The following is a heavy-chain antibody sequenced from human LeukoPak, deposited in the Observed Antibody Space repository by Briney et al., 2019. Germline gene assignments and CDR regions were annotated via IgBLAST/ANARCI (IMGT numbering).Heavy chain of an antibody. J-gene: IGHJ4*02. CDR1: GYTFTCYY. V-gene: IGHV1-2*02. Sequence: ASVKLSCKASGYTFTCYYIHWVRQAPGQGLEWMGWINPKNGGRSYAQKFQARVTMTTDTSTNTAYMELSSLRFDDTAVYYCASWDAPGFDYWGQGTLVTVSS. CDR2: INPKNGGR. CDR3: ASWDAPGFDY. D-gene: IGHD1-26*01.